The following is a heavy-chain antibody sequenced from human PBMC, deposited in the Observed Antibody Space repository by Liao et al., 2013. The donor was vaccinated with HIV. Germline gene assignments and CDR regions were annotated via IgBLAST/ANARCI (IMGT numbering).Heavy chain of an antibody. CDR2: ISYYGNS. CDR3: ARGISRQFPGSARFYPLDV. CDR1: GESLSGSF. J-gene: IGHJ6*04. D-gene: IGHD2-15*01. Sequence: QVQLQQWGTGLLKPSETLSLTCAVSGESLSGSFWNYIRQSPGKGLEWIGEISYYGNSNYNPSLKPRVTMSVDTSKNQLSLKLNSVTAADTAVYFCARGISRQFPGSARFYPLDVWGEGTAVTVSS. V-gene: IGHV4-34*01.